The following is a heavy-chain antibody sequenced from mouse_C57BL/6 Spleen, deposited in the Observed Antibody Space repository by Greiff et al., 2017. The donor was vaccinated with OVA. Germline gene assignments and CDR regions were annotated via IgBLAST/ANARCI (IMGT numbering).Heavy chain of an antibody. D-gene: IGHD1-1*01. Sequence: QVQLQQPGAELVKPGASVKLSCKASGYTFTSYWMHWVKQRPGQGLEWIGMIHPNSGSTNYNEKFKSKATLTVDKSSSTAYMQLSSLTSEDSAVYYCATPHYYGSSDGYFDVWGTGTTVTVSS. CDR3: ATPHYYGSSDGYFDV. CDR1: GYTFTSYW. CDR2: IHPNSGST. V-gene: IGHV1-64*01. J-gene: IGHJ1*03.